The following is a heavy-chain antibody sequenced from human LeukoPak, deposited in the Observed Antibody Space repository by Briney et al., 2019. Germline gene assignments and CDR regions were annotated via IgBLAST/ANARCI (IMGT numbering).Heavy chain of an antibody. CDR2: IHYSGST. Sequence: SETLSLTCSVSGGSISGHYWTWIRQPPGKGLEWIGQIHYSGSTEYNPSLKSRVTISVDRTKNHFSLKLTSVTAADTALYYCARVIHWGGNQPFDYWGQGTLVTVSS. J-gene: IGHJ4*02. CDR1: GGSISGHY. V-gene: IGHV4-59*11. CDR3: ARVIHWGGNQPFDY. D-gene: IGHD3-16*01.